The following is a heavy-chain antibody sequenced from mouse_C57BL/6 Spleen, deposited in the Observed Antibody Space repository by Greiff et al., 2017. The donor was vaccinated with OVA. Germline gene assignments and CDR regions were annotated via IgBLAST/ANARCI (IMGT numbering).Heavy chain of an antibody. CDR3: ARDHDYPLYAMDY. V-gene: IGHV7-1*01. D-gene: IGHD2-4*01. CDR2: SRNKANDYTT. J-gene: IGHJ4*01. Sequence: EVKLMESGGGLVQSGRSLRLSCATSGFTFSDFYMEWVRQAPGKGLEWIAASRNKANDYTTEYSASVKGRFIVSRDTSQSILYLQMNALRAEDTAIYYCARDHDYPLYAMDYWGQGTSVTVSS. CDR1: GFTFSDFY.